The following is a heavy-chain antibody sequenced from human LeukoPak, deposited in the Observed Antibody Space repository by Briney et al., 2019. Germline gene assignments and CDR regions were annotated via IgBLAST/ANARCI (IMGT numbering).Heavy chain of an antibody. Sequence: SETLSLTCAVYGGSFSGYYWSWIRQPPGKGLEWIGEINHSGSTNYNPSLKSRVTISVDASKNQFSLKLSSVTAADTAVYYCARQYYDILTGYYRYYYYYMDVWGKGTTVTISS. CDR2: INHSGST. V-gene: IGHV4-34*01. J-gene: IGHJ6*03. D-gene: IGHD3-9*01. CDR3: ARQYYDILTGYYRYYYYYMDV. CDR1: GGSFSGYY.